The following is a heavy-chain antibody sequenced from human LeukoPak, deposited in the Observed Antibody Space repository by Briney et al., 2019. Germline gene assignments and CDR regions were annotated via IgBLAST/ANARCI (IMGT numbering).Heavy chain of an antibody. CDR2: ISGLNGNT. D-gene: IGHD4-17*01. V-gene: IGHV1-18*01. CDR1: GYTFTSYG. Sequence: ASVKVSCKASGYTFTSYGISWVRQAPGQGLGWMGWISGLNGNTDYAQKVQGRVTMTTDTSTSTAYMELRSLRSDDTAVYYCARDYGDDYGNIDYWGQGTLVTVSS. J-gene: IGHJ4*02. CDR3: ARDYGDDYGNIDY.